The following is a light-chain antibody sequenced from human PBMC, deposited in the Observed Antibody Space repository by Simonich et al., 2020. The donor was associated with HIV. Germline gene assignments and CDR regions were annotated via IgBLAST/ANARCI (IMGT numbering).Light chain of an antibody. CDR3: QQYYSTPPT. J-gene: IGKJ1*01. CDR1: QSVLYSPNNKNY. CDR2: WAS. V-gene: IGKV4-1*01. Sequence: DIVMTQSPDSLAVSLGERATINCKSSQSVLYSPNNKNYLAWYQQKPGQPPKLLIYWASTLESGVPDRFSSSGSGTDFTLTISSLQAEDVAVYYCQQYYSTPPTFGQGTKVEIK.